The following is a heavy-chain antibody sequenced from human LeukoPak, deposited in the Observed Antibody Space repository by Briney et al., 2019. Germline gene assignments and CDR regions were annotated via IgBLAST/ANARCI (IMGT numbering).Heavy chain of an antibody. V-gene: IGHV3-7*01. D-gene: IGHD5-18*01. J-gene: IGHJ5*02. CDR1: GFTFSSYW. CDR2: IKQDGSEK. Sequence: GGSLRLSCAASGFTFSSYWMSWVRQAPGKGLEWVANIKQDGSEKYYVDSVKGRFTISRDNAKNSLYLQMNSLRAEDTAVYYCARQGGYNYAFLRNWFDPWGQGTLVTVSS. CDR3: ARQGGYNYAFLRNWFDP.